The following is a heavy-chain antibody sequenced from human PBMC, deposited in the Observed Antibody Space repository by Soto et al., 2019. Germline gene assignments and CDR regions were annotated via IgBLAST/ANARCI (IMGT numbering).Heavy chain of an antibody. V-gene: IGHV1-69*13. D-gene: IGHD6-13*01. CDR2: IIPIFGTA. CDR3: ARGKQQLVSRNYYYYGMDV. J-gene: IGHJ6*02. Sequence: SVKVSCKASGGTFSGYAISWVRQAPGQWLEWMGGIIPIFGTANYAQKFQGRVTITADESTSTAYMELSSLRSEDTAVYYCARGKQQLVSRNYYYYGMDVWGQGTTVTVSS. CDR1: GGTFSGYA.